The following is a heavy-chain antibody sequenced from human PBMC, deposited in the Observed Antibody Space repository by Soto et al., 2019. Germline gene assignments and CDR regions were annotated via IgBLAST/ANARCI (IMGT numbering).Heavy chain of an antibody. CDR1: GFTFSSYG. CDR3: ARDCAGYSSGWYQRGGFDY. Sequence: QVQLVESGGGVVQPGRSLRLPCAASGFTFSSYGMHWVRQAPGKGLEWVAVIWYDGSTKYYADSVKGRFTTSRDNSKNTLYLQMNSLRAEDTAVYYCARDCAGYSSGWYQRGGFDYWGQGTLVTVSS. D-gene: IGHD6-19*01. J-gene: IGHJ4*02. V-gene: IGHV3-33*01. CDR2: IWYDGSTK.